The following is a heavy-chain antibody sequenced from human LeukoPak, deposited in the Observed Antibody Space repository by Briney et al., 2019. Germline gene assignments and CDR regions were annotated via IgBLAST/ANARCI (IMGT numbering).Heavy chain of an antibody. V-gene: IGHV1-18*01. CDR1: GYTFTSYG. D-gene: IGHD5-12*01. Sequence: ASVKVSCKASGYTFTSYGISWVRPAPGQGLEWMGWISAYNGNTNYAQKLQGRVTMTTDTSTSTAYMELRSLRSDDTAVYYCARERRTATRGHSGYGSDPWGQGTLVTVSS. CDR3: ARERRTATRGHSGYGSDP. CDR2: ISAYNGNT. J-gene: IGHJ5*02.